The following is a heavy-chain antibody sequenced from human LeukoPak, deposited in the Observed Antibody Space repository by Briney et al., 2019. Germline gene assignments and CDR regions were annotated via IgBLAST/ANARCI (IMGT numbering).Heavy chain of an antibody. V-gene: IGHV3-33*08. J-gene: IGHJ4*02. Sequence: GGSLGLSCAASGFTFSSYWMSWVRQAPGKGLEWVALISYDGSNKYYADSVKGRFTISRDDSKNTLYLQMNSLRAEDTAVYYCARAGVAGTSVIDYWGQGTWSPSPQ. D-gene: IGHD6-19*01. CDR1: GFTFSSYW. CDR2: ISYDGSNK. CDR3: ARAGVAGTSVIDY.